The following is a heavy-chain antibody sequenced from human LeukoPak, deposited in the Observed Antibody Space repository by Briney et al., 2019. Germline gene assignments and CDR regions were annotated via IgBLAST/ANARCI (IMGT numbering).Heavy chain of an antibody. CDR1: GGSISSSSYY. CDR2: MYYRGNT. V-gene: IGHV4-39*07. CDR3: ARSPQGTATTANWLDP. D-gene: IGHD4-17*01. Sequence: SETLSLTCTVSGGSISSSSYYWGWIRQPPGKGLEWVGHMYYRGNTFYNPSLKSRVTISVDTSKNQFSLNLISVTAADTAVYYCARSPQGTATTANWLDPWGQGTLVTVSS. J-gene: IGHJ5*02.